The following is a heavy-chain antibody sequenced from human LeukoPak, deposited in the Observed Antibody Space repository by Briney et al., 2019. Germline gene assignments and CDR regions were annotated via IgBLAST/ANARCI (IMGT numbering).Heavy chain of an antibody. CDR3: ARVAGGIQLWFGYFDY. V-gene: IGHV1-18*01. Sequence: ASVKVSCKASGYSFTSYGISWVRQAPGQGLEWMGWISAYNGNTNYAQKLQGRVTMTTDTSTSTAYMELRSLRSDDTAVYYCARVAGGIQLWFGYFDYWGQGTLVTVSS. CDR2: ISAYNGNT. CDR1: GYSFTSYG. J-gene: IGHJ4*02. D-gene: IGHD5-18*01.